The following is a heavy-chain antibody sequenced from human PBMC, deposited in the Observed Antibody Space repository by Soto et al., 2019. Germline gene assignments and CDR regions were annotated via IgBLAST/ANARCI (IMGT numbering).Heavy chain of an antibody. CDR1: GLMFSSYS. V-gene: IGHV3-23*01. CDR3: ASHRPGMAPEPDY. J-gene: IGHJ4*02. Sequence: GGSLRLSCAASGLMFSSYSMSWVRQAPGKGLEWVSVISDSGGTIHYADSVKGRFTISRDNSKDTLYLQMNSLRAEDTAVYYCASHRPGMAPEPDYWGQGTLVTVSS. CDR2: ISDSGGTI.